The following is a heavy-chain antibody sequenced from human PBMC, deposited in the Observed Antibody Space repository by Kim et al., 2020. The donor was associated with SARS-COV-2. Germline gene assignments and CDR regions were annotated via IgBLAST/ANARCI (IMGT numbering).Heavy chain of an antibody. CDR3: ARAHYYDSSGYFDY. V-gene: IGHV4-59*01. Sequence: SETLSLTCTVSGGSFSSYYWSWIRQPPGKGLEWIGYIYYSGSTNYNPSLKSRVTISVDTSKNQFSLKLSSVTAADTAVYYCARAHYYDSSGYFDYWGQGTLVTVSS. J-gene: IGHJ4*02. CDR2: IYYSGST. CDR1: GGSFSSYY. D-gene: IGHD3-22*01.